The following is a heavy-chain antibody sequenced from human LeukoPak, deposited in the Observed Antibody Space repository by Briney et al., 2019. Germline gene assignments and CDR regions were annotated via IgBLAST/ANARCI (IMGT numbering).Heavy chain of an antibody. V-gene: IGHV1-46*01. CDR2: INPSGGST. Sequence: ASVKVSCKASGYTFTSQYVHWVRQAPGRGLEWMGIINPSGGSTRYAQKFQDRVTMTRDTSTSTVYMELKRLRSEDTAVYYCASWFGENDALDIWGQGTMVTVSS. D-gene: IGHD3-10*01. CDR3: ASWFGENDALDI. CDR1: GYTFTSQY. J-gene: IGHJ3*02.